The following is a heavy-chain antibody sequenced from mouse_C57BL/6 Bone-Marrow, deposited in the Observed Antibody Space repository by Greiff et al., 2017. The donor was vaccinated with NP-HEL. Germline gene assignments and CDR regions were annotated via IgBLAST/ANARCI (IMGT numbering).Heavy chain of an antibody. D-gene: IGHD1-1*01. CDR1: GFTFSSYA. V-gene: IGHV5-9-1*02. CDR3: TRVNYYGSSLYWYFDV. Sequence: EVQVVESGEGLVKPGGSLKLSCAASGFTFSSYAMSWVRQTPEKRLEWVAYISSGGDYIYYADTVKGRFTISRDNARNTLYLQMSSLKSEDTAMYYCTRVNYYGSSLYWYFDVWGTGTTVTVSS. J-gene: IGHJ1*03. CDR2: ISSGGDYI.